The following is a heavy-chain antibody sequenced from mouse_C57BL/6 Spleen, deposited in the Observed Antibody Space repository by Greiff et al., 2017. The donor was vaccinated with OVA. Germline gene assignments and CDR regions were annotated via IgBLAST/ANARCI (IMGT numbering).Heavy chain of an antibody. Sequence: EVQLQQSGPELVKPGASVKIPCKASGYTFTDYNMDWVKQSHGKSLEWIGDINPNNGGTIYNQKFKGKATLTVDKSSSTAYMELRSLTSADTEVYDGARRSVITTVVPLFDYWGQGTTLTVSS. CDR3: ARRSVITTVVPLFDY. V-gene: IGHV1-18*01. CDR1: GYTFTDYN. CDR2: INPNNGGT. J-gene: IGHJ2*01. D-gene: IGHD1-1*01.